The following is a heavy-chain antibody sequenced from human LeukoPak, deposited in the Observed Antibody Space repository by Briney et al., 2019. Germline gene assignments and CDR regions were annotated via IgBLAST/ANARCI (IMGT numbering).Heavy chain of an antibody. CDR3: ASPPEDYGDSYY. J-gene: IGHJ4*02. Sequence: PGGSLRLSCAASGFTFSSYAMSWVRQAPGKGLEWVSSISSSSSYIYYADSVKGRFTISRDNAKNPLYLQMNSLRAEDTAVYYCASPPEDYGDSYYWGQGALVTVSS. CDR1: GFTFSSYA. CDR2: ISSSSSYI. D-gene: IGHD4-17*01. V-gene: IGHV3-21*01.